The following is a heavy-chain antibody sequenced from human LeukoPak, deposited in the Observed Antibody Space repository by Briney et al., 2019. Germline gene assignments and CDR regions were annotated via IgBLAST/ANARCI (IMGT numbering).Heavy chain of an antibody. D-gene: IGHD5-12*01. CDR1: GYTFAGYY. Sequence: ASVNVSCKASGYTFAGYYMHWVRQAPGQGLEWMGWINPNSGGTNYAQKFQGRVTMTRDTSISTAYMDLSRLRSDDTAVYYCARPYSGLAFDIWGQGTMVIVSS. V-gene: IGHV1-2*02. J-gene: IGHJ3*02. CDR2: INPNSGGT. CDR3: ARPYSGLAFDI.